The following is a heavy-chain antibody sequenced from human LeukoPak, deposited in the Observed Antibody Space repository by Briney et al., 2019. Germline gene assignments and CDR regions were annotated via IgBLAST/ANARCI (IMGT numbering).Heavy chain of an antibody. D-gene: IGHD2-2*01. J-gene: IGHJ6*02. Sequence: PSETLSLTCTVSGDSISTGGYYWAWIRQHRERGLEWIGYIYYSGSTHYNPSLQSRVTISVDTSKNQFSLNLNSVTAADTAVYYCARVIVVVPIGVYHYYAMDVWGQGTTVTVS. V-gene: IGHV4-31*03. CDR2: IYYSGST. CDR3: ARVIVVVPIGVYHYYAMDV. CDR1: GDSISTGGYY.